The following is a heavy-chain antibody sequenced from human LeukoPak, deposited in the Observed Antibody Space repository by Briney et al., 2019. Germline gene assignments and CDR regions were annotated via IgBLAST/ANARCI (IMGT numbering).Heavy chain of an antibody. Sequence: GGSLRLSCAASGSTFSGYVMHWVRQTPGKGLEWVAVISYDGKNEYYADSVKGRFAISRDNSKNTLYLQMNSLRAEDTAVYYCAKEIRPNDHWGQGTLVIVSS. V-gene: IGHV3-30*18. J-gene: IGHJ4*02. CDR1: GSTFSGYV. CDR3: AKEIRPNDH. CDR2: ISYDGKNE. D-gene: IGHD3-16*01.